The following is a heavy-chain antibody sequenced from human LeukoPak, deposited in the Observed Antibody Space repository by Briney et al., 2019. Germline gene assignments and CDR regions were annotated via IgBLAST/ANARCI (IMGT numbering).Heavy chain of an antibody. CDR1: GFTFSTYA. V-gene: IGHV3-23*01. Sequence: GGSLRLSCAASGFTFSTYAMSWVRQAPGKGLEWVSTISDSGANTYYADSVRGRFTISRDNAKNSLYLQMNSLRAEDTAVYYCARDLKDFWSGYYVYYYYGMDVWGQGTTVTVSS. CDR2: ISDSGANT. D-gene: IGHD3-3*01. J-gene: IGHJ6*02. CDR3: ARDLKDFWSGYYVYYYYGMDV.